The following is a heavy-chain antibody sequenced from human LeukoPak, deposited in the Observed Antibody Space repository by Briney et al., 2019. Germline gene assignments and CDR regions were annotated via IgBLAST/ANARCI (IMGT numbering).Heavy chain of an antibody. J-gene: IGHJ4*02. CDR2: IYYSGST. CDR1: GFTFSDYY. Sequence: GSLRLSCAASGFTFSDYYMSWIRQPPGKGLEWLGSIYYSGSTYYNPSLKSRVTISVDTSKNQFSLKLSSVTAADTAVYYCARLYSSSWPTEYYFDYWGQGTLVTVSS. V-gene: IGHV4-39*01. CDR3: ARLYSSSWPTEYYFDY. D-gene: IGHD6-13*01.